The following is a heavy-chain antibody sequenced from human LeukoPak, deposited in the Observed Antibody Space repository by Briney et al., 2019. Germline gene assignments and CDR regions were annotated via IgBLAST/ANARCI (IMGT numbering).Heavy chain of an antibody. Sequence: PGRSQRLSCAASGVILSCYGMHWLRQAPGKGLEWVVGISYDGSNKYYADSVKGRFTISRDNSKNTLYLQMNSLRAEDTAVYYCAKDPVDYYDSSDYLAPPTEWGQGTLVTVSS. CDR3: AKDPVDYYDSSDYLAPPTE. CDR2: ISYDGSNK. J-gene: IGHJ4*02. D-gene: IGHD3-22*01. V-gene: IGHV3-30*18. CDR1: GVILSCYG.